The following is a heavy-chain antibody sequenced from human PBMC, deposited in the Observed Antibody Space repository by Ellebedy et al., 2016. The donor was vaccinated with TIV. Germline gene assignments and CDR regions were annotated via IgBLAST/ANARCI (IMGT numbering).Heavy chain of an antibody. J-gene: IGHJ5*02. CDR2: IYPGDSDT. Sequence: GESLKISCKGSGYSFTSYWIGWVRQMPGKGLEWMGIIYPGDSDTRYSPSFQGQVTISADKSISTAYLQWSSLKASDTAMYYCARKTAYSSSWYHEPDPRWFDPWGQGTLVTVSS. V-gene: IGHV5-51*01. D-gene: IGHD6-13*01. CDR3: ARKTAYSSSWYHEPDPRWFDP. CDR1: GYSFTSYW.